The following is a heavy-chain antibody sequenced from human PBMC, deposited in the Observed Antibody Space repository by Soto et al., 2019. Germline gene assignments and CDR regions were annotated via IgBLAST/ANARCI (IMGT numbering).Heavy chain of an antibody. D-gene: IGHD3-3*01. CDR1: GGSISSSSYY. Sequence: PSETLSLTCTVSGGSISSSSYYWGWIRQPPGKGLEWIGSIYYSGSTYYNPSLKSRVTISVDTSKNQFSLKLSSVTAADTAVYYCARHLTIFGVVIPYYFDYWGQGTPVTVSS. CDR2: IYYSGST. V-gene: IGHV4-39*01. J-gene: IGHJ4*02. CDR3: ARHLTIFGVVIPYYFDY.